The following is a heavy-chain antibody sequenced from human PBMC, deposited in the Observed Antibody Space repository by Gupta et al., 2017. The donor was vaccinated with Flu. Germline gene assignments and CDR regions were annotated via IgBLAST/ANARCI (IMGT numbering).Heavy chain of an antibody. J-gene: IGHJ4*02. V-gene: IGHV3-72*01. CDR2: IKSKAADYTT. D-gene: IGHD2-15*01. CDR1: GFTFSDHH. Sequence: EVQLVESGGGLVQPGGSLRLSCAASGFTFSDHHMDWVRQAPGKGLEWVGRIKSKAADYTTHYAASVEGRFTVSRDDSKNSLYLQMNSLKTEDTAVYYCARLTARDSTVFDYWGQGTLVTVSS. CDR3: ARLTARDSTVFDY.